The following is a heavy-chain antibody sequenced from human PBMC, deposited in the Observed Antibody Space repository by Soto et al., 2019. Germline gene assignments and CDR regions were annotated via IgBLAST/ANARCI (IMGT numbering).Heavy chain of an antibody. CDR3: VKDDSY. CDR2: VSGSGGGT. Sequence: GGSLRLSCAASGFRFSSYAMSWVRQTPGKGLEWVSGVSGSGGGTNYADSVKGRFTISRDNSKNTLYLQMNSLRAEDTAVYYCVKDDSYWGQGALVTVSS. J-gene: IGHJ4*02. CDR1: GFRFSSYA. V-gene: IGHV3-23*01. D-gene: IGHD2-21*02.